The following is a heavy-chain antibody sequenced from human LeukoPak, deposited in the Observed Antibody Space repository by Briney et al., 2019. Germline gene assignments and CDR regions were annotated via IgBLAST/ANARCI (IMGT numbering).Heavy chain of an antibody. Sequence: GGSLRLSCAASGFTSSSYAMHWVRQAPGKGLEWVAVISYDGSNKYYADSVKGRFTISRDNSKNTLYLQMNSLRAEDTAVYYRAKDRSIAAAGTADYWGQGTLVTVSS. CDR2: ISYDGSNK. V-gene: IGHV3-30-3*01. CDR1: GFTSSSYA. D-gene: IGHD6-13*01. J-gene: IGHJ4*02. CDR3: AKDRSIAAAGTADY.